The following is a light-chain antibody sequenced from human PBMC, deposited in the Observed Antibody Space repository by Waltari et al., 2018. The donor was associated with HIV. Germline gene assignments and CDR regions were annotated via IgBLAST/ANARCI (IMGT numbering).Light chain of an antibody. Sequence: QSVLTQPPSASTTPGQRVTISCSGSSFNIGSNTVTWYEQLPGAAPKLLIYSNNQRPSGVPDRFSGSKSGTSASLAISGLHSDDEADYYCATWDDSLKGYVFGTGTKVTVL. CDR3: ATWDDSLKGYV. J-gene: IGLJ1*01. V-gene: IGLV1-44*01. CDR1: SFNIGSNT. CDR2: SNN.